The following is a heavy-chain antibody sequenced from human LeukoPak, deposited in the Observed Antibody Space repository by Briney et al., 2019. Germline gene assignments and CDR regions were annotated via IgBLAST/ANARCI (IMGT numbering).Heavy chain of an antibody. CDR3: AKSDCSSDGCKLLNY. CDR2: IKTDGSEK. D-gene: IGHD5-24*01. V-gene: IGHV3-7*03. Sequence: GGSLRLSCEGSGFTFSNYWMGWVRQAPGKGLQWVANIKTDGSEKYYVDSVKGRFTISRDNSKNTLYLQMNSLRAEDTAVYYCAKSDCSSDGCKLLNYWGQGTLVTVSS. J-gene: IGHJ4*02. CDR1: GFTFSNYW.